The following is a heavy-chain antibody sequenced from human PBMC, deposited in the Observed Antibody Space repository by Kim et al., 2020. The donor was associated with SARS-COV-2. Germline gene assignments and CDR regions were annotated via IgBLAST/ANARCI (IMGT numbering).Heavy chain of an antibody. CDR2: ISGSGGST. J-gene: IGHJ4*02. Sequence: GGSLRLSCAASGFTFSSYAMSWVRQAPGKGLEWVSAISGSGGSTYYADSVKGRFTISRDNSKNTLYLQMNSLGAEDTAVYYCAKDRGRGQIELEPAGGYYFDYWGQGTLVTVSS. CDR3: AKDRGRGQIELEPAGGYYFDY. D-gene: IGHD1-1*01. V-gene: IGHV3-23*01. CDR1: GFTFSSYA.